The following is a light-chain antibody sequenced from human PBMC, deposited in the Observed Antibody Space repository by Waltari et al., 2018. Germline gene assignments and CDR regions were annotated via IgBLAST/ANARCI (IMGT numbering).Light chain of an antibody. CDR1: QSVSSN. CDR2: DAS. Sequence: EIVMTQSLATLSVPPGETATLSCRASQSVSSNVAWYQKKPGQAPRLLIYDASTRATSIPAKFRGSGSGTEFTLTISSLQSEDFAVYYCQQYNRWPPITFGHGTRLEIK. CDR3: QQYNRWPPIT. J-gene: IGKJ5*01. V-gene: IGKV3-15*01.